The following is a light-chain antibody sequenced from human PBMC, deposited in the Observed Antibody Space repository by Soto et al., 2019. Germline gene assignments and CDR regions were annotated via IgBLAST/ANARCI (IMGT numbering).Light chain of an antibody. CDR1: QDISKW. CDR3: QQYDSFPWT. CDR2: DAS. Sequence: DIQMTQSPSTLSASVGDRVAITCRASQDISKWLAWYQQKPEKPPKLLIYDASGLDSGVPSRFSGSGYGTEFTLTISGLQPEDFATFYCQQYDSFPWTFGPGTKVDIK. V-gene: IGKV1-5*01. J-gene: IGKJ1*01.